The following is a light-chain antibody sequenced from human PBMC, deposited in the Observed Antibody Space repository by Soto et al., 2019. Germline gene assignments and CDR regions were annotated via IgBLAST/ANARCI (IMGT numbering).Light chain of an antibody. V-gene: IGKV1-6*02. CDR2: AAS. J-gene: IGKJ1*01. Sequence: MTQSPLTLPVTPGEPASISCRSSQSLLYNNTSNYLGWYQQKPGKAPKLLIYAASSLQSGVPSRFSGSGSGTDFTLTISSLQPEDFATYYCLQDYNYPWTFGQGTKV. CDR1: QSLLYNNTSNY. CDR3: LQDYNYPWT.